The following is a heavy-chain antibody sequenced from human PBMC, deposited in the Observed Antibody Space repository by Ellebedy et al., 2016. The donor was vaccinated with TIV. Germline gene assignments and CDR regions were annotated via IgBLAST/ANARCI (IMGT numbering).Heavy chain of an antibody. Sequence: MPSETLSLTCTVSAGAVNSSSYFWGWIRQPPGKGLEWIGSVDYRGSTYDNPSLKSRVTISVDTSKNQFSLKLSSVTAADTAVYYCATEIPVAARIEFWGQGALVTVSS. D-gene: IGHD6-19*01. J-gene: IGHJ4*02. CDR1: AGAVNSSSYF. CDR2: VDYRGST. CDR3: ATEIPVAARIEF. V-gene: IGHV4-39*02.